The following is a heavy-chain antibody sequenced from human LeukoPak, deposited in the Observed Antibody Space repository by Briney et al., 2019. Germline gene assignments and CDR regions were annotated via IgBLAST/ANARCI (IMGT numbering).Heavy chain of an antibody. CDR3: ARVLWFGSRTYGMDV. CDR2: ISSSSSTI. Sequence: GGSLRLSCAASGFTFSSDSMNWVRQAPGKGLEWVSYISSSSSTIYYADSVKGRFTISRDNAKNLLYLQMNSLRDEDTAVYYCARVLWFGSRTYGMDVWGQGTTVTVSS. CDR1: GFTFSSDS. D-gene: IGHD3-10*01. J-gene: IGHJ6*02. V-gene: IGHV3-48*02.